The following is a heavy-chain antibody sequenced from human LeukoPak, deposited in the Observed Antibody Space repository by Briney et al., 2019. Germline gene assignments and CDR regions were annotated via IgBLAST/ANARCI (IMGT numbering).Heavy chain of an antibody. CDR2: IWYGGSNK. V-gene: IGHV3-30*02. J-gene: IGHJ4*02. D-gene: IGHD5-12*01. CDR1: GFTFSSYG. CDR3: AKAEERGYSGLDY. Sequence: GGSLRLSCAASGFTFSSYGMHWVRQAPGKGLEWVAVIWYGGSNKYYADSVKGRFTISRDNSKNTLYLQMNSLRAEDTAVYYCAKAEERGYSGLDYWGQGTLVTVSS.